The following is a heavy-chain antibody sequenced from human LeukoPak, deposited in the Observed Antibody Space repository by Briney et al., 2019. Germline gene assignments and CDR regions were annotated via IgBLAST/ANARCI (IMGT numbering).Heavy chain of an antibody. J-gene: IGHJ6*02. CDR1: GLTFSCYS. CDR2: ISSSSSTI. Sequence: GGSLRISCTASGLTFSCYSMKWGRQAPGKGLNWVSYISSSSSTIYYADSVKGRFTISRDNAKNSLYLQMNSLRDEDTAVYYCARVESSGPLPGYYYGMDVWGQGTTVTVSS. CDR3: ARVESSGPLPGYYYGMDV. V-gene: IGHV3-48*02. D-gene: IGHD3-22*01.